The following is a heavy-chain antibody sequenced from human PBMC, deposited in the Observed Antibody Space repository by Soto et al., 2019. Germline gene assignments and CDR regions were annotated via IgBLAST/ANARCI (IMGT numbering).Heavy chain of an antibody. D-gene: IGHD6-19*01. CDR2: IIPIFGTA. V-gene: IGHV1-69*01. CDR1: GGTFSSYA. J-gene: IGHJ6*02. Sequence: QVQLVQSGAEVKKPGSSVKVSCKASGGTFSSYAISWVRQAPGQGLEWMGGIIPIFGTANYAQKFQGRVTITADESTSTAYMELSSLGSEDTVVYYCASKQSKLGEVGYYYYGMDVWGQGTTVTVSS. CDR3: ASKQSKLGEVGYYYYGMDV.